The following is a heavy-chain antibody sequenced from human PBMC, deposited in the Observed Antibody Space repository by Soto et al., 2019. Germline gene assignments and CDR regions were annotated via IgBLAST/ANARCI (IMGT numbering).Heavy chain of an antibody. Sequence: EVQLLESGGGLVQPGGSLRLSCVASGFTFRSYAMSWVRRAPGKGLEWVSAISGSGNTSYFADSVRGRFTISRDNSKDTLYLQLNNLRVDDTAEYFCAKGRGSSWNADYWCQGTLVTVAS. V-gene: IGHV3-23*01. CDR3: AKGRGSSWNADY. J-gene: IGHJ4*02. D-gene: IGHD6-13*01. CDR2: ISGSGNTS. CDR1: GFTFRSYA.